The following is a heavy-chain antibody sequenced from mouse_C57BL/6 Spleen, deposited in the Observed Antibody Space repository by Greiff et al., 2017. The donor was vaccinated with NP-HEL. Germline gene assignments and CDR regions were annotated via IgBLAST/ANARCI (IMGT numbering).Heavy chain of an antibody. CDR3: ALITTVVATDFDY. J-gene: IGHJ2*01. Sequence: VQLQQSVAELVRPGASVKLSCTASGFNIKNTYMHWVKQRPEQGLEWIGRIDPANGNTKYAPKFQGKATITADTSSNTAYLQLSSLTSEDTAIYSCALITTVVATDFDYWGQGTTLTVSS. D-gene: IGHD1-1*01. V-gene: IGHV14-3*01. CDR2: IDPANGNT. CDR1: GFNIKNTY.